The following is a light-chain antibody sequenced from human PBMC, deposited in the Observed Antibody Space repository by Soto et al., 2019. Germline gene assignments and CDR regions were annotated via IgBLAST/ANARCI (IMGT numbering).Light chain of an antibody. V-gene: IGLV2-11*01. CDR1: SSDVGGHNY. Sequence: QSVLTQPRSVSGSPGQSVTISCTGTSSDVGGHNYVSWYQQHPGKAPKLMISSVSKRPSGVPDRFSGSKSGNTASLTISGLQAEDEADYYCSSFAGTNSFVFGTGTKVTVL. CDR2: SVS. CDR3: SSFAGTNSFV. J-gene: IGLJ1*01.